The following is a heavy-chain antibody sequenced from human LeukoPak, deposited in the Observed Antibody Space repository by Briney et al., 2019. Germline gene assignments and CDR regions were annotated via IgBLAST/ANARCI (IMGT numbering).Heavy chain of an antibody. V-gene: IGHV3-23*01. Sequence: GGSLRLSCAASGFTFSSYAMTWVRQAPGKGLEWVSAISGSGGGSISYADSVKGRFTISRDNSKNTLYLQMNSLRADDTAVYYCAKDLTVTTLGYFQHWGQGTLVTVSS. CDR3: AKDLTVTTLGYFQH. D-gene: IGHD4-17*01. J-gene: IGHJ1*01. CDR1: GFTFSSYA. CDR2: ISGSGGGSI.